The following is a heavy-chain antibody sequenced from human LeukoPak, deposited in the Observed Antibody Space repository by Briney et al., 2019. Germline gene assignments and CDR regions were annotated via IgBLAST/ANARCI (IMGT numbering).Heavy chain of an antibody. J-gene: IGHJ3*02. CDR1: GGTFSSYA. V-gene: IGHV1-69*01. D-gene: IGHD3-10*01. CDR2: IIPIFGTA. CDR3: ARVIGGEAFDI. Sequence: ASVKVSCKASGGTFSSYAISWVRQAPGQGLEWMGGIIPIFGTAYYAQKFQGRVTITADESTSTAYMELSSLRSEDTAVYYCARVIGGEAFDIWGQGTMVTVSS.